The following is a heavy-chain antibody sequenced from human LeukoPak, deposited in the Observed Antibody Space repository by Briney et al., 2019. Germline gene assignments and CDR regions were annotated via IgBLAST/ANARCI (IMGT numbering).Heavy chain of an antibody. D-gene: IGHD3-10*01. Sequence: GGSLRLSCAASGFTFSSHTMNWVRQAPGKGLEWVSSISSSGNYIYYADSVKGRYTISRDNAKNSLYLQMNSLRAEDTAVYYCARGGAMVRGVSPLDYWGQGTLVTVSS. CDR3: ARGGAMVRGVSPLDY. V-gene: IGHV3-21*01. J-gene: IGHJ4*02. CDR2: ISSSGNYI. CDR1: GFTFSSHT.